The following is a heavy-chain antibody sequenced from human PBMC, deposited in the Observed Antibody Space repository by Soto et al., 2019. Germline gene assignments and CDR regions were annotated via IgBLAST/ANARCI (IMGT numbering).Heavy chain of an antibody. J-gene: IGHJ4*02. D-gene: IGHD6-19*01. CDR2: IWYDGSNK. V-gene: IGHV3-33*01. Sequence: QVQLVESGGGVVQPGRSLRLSCAASGFTFSSYGMHWVRQAPGKGLEWVAVIWYDGSNKYYADSVKGRFTISRDNSKNTLYLQMNSLRAEDTAVYYCARDTTIAVAGEWGQGTLVTVSS. CDR1: GFTFSSYG. CDR3: ARDTTIAVAGE.